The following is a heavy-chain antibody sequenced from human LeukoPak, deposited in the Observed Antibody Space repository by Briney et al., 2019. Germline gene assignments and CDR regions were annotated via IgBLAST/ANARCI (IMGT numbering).Heavy chain of an antibody. CDR1: GGSISSSTYY. J-gene: IGHJ4*02. V-gene: IGHV4-39*01. CDR3: ARHVEIAVAGPIDY. CDR2: IRYSGST. D-gene: IGHD6-19*01. Sequence: SETLSLTCTASGGSISSSTYYWAWIRQPPGKGLEWIGSIRYSGSTHYNPSLKSRVTISVDTSKNHFSLKLSSVTAADTAVYYCARHVEIAVAGPIDYWGQGTLVTVSS.